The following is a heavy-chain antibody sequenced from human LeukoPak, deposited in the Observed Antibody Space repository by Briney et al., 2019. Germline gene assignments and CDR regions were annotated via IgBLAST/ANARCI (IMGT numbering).Heavy chain of an antibody. CDR1: GFTFSNYA. V-gene: IGHV3-7*01. CDR2: IKQDGSEK. J-gene: IGHJ4*02. CDR3: ARAFCSNSWCHKEDFFDY. Sequence: SGGSLRLSCAASGFTFSNYAMSWVRQAPGKGLEWVANIKQDGSEKYYVDSVKGRFTISRDNAKNSLYLQMNSLRAEDTAVYYCARAFCSNSWCHKEDFFDYWGQGTPVTVSS. D-gene: IGHD2-2*01.